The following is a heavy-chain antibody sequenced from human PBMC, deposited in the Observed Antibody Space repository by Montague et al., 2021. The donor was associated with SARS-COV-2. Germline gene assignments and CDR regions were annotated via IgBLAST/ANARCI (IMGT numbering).Heavy chain of an antibody. Sequence: CAISGDSVSRNSAAWNWIRQSPSRGLEWLGRTYYRSKWYNDYAISVKSRITINPDTSKNQFSLQLNSVTPEDTAVYYCASGRMVPYSSSWTTPYYYYGMDVWGQGTTVTVSS. CDR2: TYYRSKWYN. D-gene: IGHD6-13*01. J-gene: IGHJ6*02. V-gene: IGHV6-1*01. CDR3: ASGRMVPYSSSWTTPYYYYGMDV. CDR1: GDSVSRNSAA.